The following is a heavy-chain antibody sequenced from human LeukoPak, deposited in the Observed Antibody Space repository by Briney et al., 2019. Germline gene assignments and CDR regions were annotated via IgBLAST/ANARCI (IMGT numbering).Heavy chain of an antibody. V-gene: IGHV3-23*01. D-gene: IGHD3-22*01. Sequence: GGSLRLSCAASGFTFSSYAMSWVRQAPGKGLEWVSAISGSGGSTYYADSVKGRFTISRDNSKNTLYLQMNSLRAEDTAVYYCAKNYYDSSGYYLFDYWGQGTLVTVSS. CDR2: ISGSGGST. CDR1: GFTFSSYA. J-gene: IGHJ4*02. CDR3: AKNYYDSSGYYLFDY.